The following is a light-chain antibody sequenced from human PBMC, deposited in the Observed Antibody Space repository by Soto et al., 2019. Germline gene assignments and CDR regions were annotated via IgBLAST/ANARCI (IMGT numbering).Light chain of an antibody. CDR1: QGISSY. CDR3: QQLYSYPIT. Sequence: DIQLTQSPSFLSASVGDRVTITCRASQGISSYLAWCQQKPGKAPKLLIYAASTLQTGVPSRFSGSGSGTEFTLTISSLQPEDFATYYCQQLYSYPITFGQGTQLEIK. J-gene: IGKJ5*01. V-gene: IGKV1-9*01. CDR2: AAS.